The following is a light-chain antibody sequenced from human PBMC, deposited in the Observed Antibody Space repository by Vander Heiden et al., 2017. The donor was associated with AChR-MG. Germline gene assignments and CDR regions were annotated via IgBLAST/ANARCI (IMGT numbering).Light chain of an antibody. CDR3: CSYAGSSTLEV. J-gene: IGLJ1*01. Sequence: QSALTQPASVYGSPGQSITISCTGTSSDVGSYNLVSWYQQHPGKAPKLMIYDVSKRPSGVSNRFSGSKSGNTASLKISGLQAEDEADYYCCSYAGSSTLEVFGTGTKVTVL. CDR2: DVS. V-gene: IGLV2-23*02. CDR1: SSDVGSYNL.